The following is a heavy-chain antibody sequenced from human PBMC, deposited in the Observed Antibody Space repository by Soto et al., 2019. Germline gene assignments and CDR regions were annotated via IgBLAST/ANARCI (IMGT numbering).Heavy chain of an antibody. CDR2: INAGNGNT. CDR3: ARPNDYDDCLAY. Sequence: QVQLVQSGAEVKKPGASVKVSCKASGYTFTRYNMHWVRQAPGQRLEWMGWINAGNGNTKYSRKFQGRVTFTRDTSANPAYMELSNLTSEDTAVYYCARPNDYDDCLAYWGQGTLVTVSS. CDR1: GYTFTRYN. D-gene: IGHD4-17*01. J-gene: IGHJ4*02. V-gene: IGHV1-3*01.